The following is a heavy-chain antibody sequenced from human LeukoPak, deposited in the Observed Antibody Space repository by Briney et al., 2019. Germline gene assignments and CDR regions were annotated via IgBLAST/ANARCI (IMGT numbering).Heavy chain of an antibody. CDR1: GYTFTGYY. Sequence: ASVKVSCKASGYTFTGYYMHWMRQAPGQGLEWMGWINPNSGGTNYAQKFQGRVTMTRDTSISTAYMELSRLRSDDTAVYYCARAPYVWGSYRPVDYWGQGTLVTVSS. D-gene: IGHD3-16*02. J-gene: IGHJ4*02. V-gene: IGHV1-2*02. CDR3: ARAPYVWGSYRPVDY. CDR2: INPNSGGT.